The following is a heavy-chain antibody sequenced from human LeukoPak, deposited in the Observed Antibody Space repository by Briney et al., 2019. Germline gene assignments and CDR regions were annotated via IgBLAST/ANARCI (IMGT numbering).Heavy chain of an antibody. J-gene: IGHJ1*01. V-gene: IGHV1-2*02. Sequence: ASVKVSCKASGYTSTYYYIHWVRQAPGQGLAWMGWINPNSGGTNYAQKFQGRVTMTRDTSISTAYMELSRLRSDDTAVYYCARDGVGYYDSSGYYYFQHWGQGTLVTVSS. CDR3: ARDGVGYYDSSGYYYFQH. D-gene: IGHD3-22*01. CDR1: GYTSTYYY. CDR2: INPNSGGT.